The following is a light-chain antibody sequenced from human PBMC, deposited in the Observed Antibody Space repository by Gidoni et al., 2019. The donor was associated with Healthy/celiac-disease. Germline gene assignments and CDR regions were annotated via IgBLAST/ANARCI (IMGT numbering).Light chain of an antibody. CDR2: KAS. CDR1: QSISSW. J-gene: IGKJ1*01. Sequence: DIQMTQSPSTLSASVGDRVTITCRASQSISSWLDWYQQKPGKAPKLMIYKASSLERGVPSRFSGSGSGTELTLTISSLQPDDFATYYCQQYNSWWTFGQGTKVEIK. V-gene: IGKV1-5*03. CDR3: QQYNSWWT.